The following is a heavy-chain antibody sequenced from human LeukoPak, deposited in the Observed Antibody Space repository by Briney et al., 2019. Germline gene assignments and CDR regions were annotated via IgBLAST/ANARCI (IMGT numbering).Heavy chain of an antibody. Sequence: GGSLRRSCTASGFTFDDYAMSWVRQAPGKGLEWVGFIRSKAYGGTTEYAASVKGRFTISRDDSKSIAYLQMNSLKTEDTAVYYCTKIMATIYYYYYYGMDVWGQGTTVTVSS. V-gene: IGHV3-49*04. CDR3: TKIMATIYYYYYYGMDV. J-gene: IGHJ6*02. CDR1: GFTFDDYA. D-gene: IGHD5-12*01. CDR2: IRSKAYGGTT.